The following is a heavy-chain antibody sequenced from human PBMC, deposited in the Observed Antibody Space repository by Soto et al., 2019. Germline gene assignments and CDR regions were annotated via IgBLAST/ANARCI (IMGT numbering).Heavy chain of an antibody. CDR3: ARVGGLAAQTYYYYYMDV. CDR1: GFTFSDYY. D-gene: IGHD6-13*01. V-gene: IGHV3-11*01. Sequence: GGSLRLSCTASGFTFSDYYMSWIRQAPGKGLEWVSYISSSGSTIYYADSVKGRFTISRDNAKNSLYLQMNSLRAEDTAVYYCARVGGLAAQTYYYYYMDVWGKGTTVTVSS. J-gene: IGHJ6*03. CDR2: ISSSGSTI.